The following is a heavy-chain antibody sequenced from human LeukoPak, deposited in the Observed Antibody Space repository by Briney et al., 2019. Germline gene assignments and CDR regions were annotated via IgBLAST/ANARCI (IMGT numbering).Heavy chain of an antibody. D-gene: IGHD4-17*01. CDR2: MNPNSGNT. CDR1: GYTFTSYD. V-gene: IGHV1-8*01. CDR3: ARYFLDDYGDSDLGY. J-gene: IGHJ4*02. Sequence: GASVKVSCKASGYTFTSYDINWLRQATGQGLEWMGWMNPNSGNTGYAQKFQGRVTMTRNTSISTAYMELSSLRSEDTAVYYCARYFLDDYGDSDLGYWGQGTLVTVSS.